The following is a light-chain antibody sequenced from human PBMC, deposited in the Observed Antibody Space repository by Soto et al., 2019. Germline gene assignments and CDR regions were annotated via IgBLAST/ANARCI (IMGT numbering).Light chain of an antibody. Sequence: EIVLTQSPGTLSLSPGERATLSCRTSQSISSSYLAWYQQKTGQAPRILIYGTSSRDTGIPDRFSGSGSGTDFTLTISRLQSEDFSVYYCQQYNNWPITFGQGTRLEIK. V-gene: IGKV3-20*01. CDR2: GTS. CDR3: QQYNNWPIT. J-gene: IGKJ5*01. CDR1: QSISSSY.